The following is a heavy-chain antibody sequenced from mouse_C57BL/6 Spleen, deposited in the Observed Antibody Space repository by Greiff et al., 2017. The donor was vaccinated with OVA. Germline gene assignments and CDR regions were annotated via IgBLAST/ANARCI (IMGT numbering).Heavy chain of an antibody. J-gene: IGHJ2*01. CDR3: ARRVYYYGSICFDD. Sequence: VQLQQSGPELVKPGASVKLSCKASGYTFTSYDINWVKQRPGQGLEWIGWIYPRDGSTKYNEKFKGKATLTVDTSSSTAYMEIHSLTSEDSAVYFCARRVYYYGSICFDDWGQGTTRTVSS. CDR2: IYPRDGST. CDR1: GYTFTSYD. V-gene: IGHV1-85*01. D-gene: IGHD1-1*01.